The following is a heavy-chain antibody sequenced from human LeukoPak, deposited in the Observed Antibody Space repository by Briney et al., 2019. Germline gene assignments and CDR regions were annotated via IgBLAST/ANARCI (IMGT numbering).Heavy chain of an antibody. J-gene: IGHJ4*02. CDR1: GYTLTELS. Sequence: ASVKVSCKVSGYTLTELSMHWVRQAPGKGLEWMGGFDPEDGETIYAQKFQGRVTMTEDTSTDTAYMELSSLRSEDTAVYYCAANSGRIAARRVTDYWGQGTLVTVSS. CDR2: FDPEDGET. CDR3: AANSGRIAARRVTDY. D-gene: IGHD6-6*01. V-gene: IGHV1-24*01.